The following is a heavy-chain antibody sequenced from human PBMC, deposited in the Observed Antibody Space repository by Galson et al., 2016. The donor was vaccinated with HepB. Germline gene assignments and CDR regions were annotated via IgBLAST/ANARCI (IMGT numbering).Heavy chain of an antibody. V-gene: IGHV3-30*18. CDR3: AKDRGPFCDGDCYSPDY. Sequence: SLRLSCAASGFSFSRSGIHWVRQAPGKGLEWVAVISYDESKKYYADSVKGRFAVSRDNANKTAYLQMDGLRPEDTALYYCAKDRGPFCDGDCYSPDYWGQGTLVIVSS. J-gene: IGHJ4*02. CDR2: ISYDESKK. D-gene: IGHD2-21*01. CDR1: GFSFSRSG.